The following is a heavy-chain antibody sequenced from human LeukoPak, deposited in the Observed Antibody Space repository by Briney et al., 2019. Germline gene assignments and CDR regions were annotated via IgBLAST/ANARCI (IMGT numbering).Heavy chain of an antibody. J-gene: IGHJ6*03. CDR2: INPNSGGT. Sequence: ASVKVSCKASGYTFTGYYMHWVRQAPGQGLEWMGRINPNSGGTNYAQKFQGRVTMTRDTSISTAYMELSRLRSDDTAVYYCARVKGSSWYYYMDVWGKGTTVTVSS. V-gene: IGHV1-2*06. CDR1: GYTFTGYY. CDR3: ARVKGSSWYYYMDV. D-gene: IGHD6-13*01.